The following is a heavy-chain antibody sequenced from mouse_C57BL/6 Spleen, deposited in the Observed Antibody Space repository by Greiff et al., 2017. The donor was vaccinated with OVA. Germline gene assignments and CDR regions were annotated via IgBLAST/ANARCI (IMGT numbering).Heavy chain of an antibody. CDR3: ARGTTVVHYYAMDY. CDR2: IYPGDGDT. Sequence: QVQLKESGAELVKPGASVKISCKASGYAFSSYWMNWVKQRPGQGLEWIGQIYPGDGDTNYNGKFKGKATLTADKSSSTAYMQLSSLTSEDSAVYFCARGTTVVHYYAMDYWGQGTSVTVSS. V-gene: IGHV1-80*01. J-gene: IGHJ4*01. D-gene: IGHD1-1*01. CDR1: GYAFSSYW.